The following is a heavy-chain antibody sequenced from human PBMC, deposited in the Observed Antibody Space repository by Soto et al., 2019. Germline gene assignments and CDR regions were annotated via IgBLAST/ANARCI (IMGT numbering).Heavy chain of an antibody. CDR1: GASMSNYY. J-gene: IGHJ4*02. CDR3: VREGDYSHNNGYPLSDY. Sequence: QVQLQESGPGLLKPSETLSLTCTVSGASMSNYYWSWIRQPAGKGLEWIGRIFGSGETYYNPSLKSRVILSVDLSKSQFSLELTSVTAADTAVYFCVREGDYSHNNGYPLSDYWGQGTLVTVSP. D-gene: IGHD3-22*01. CDR2: IFGSGET. V-gene: IGHV4-4*07.